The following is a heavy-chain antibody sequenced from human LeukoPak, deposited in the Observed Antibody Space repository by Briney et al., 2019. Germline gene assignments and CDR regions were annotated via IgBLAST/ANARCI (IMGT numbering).Heavy chain of an antibody. CDR3: ARVQLERLLDP. CDR1: GFTVSSNY. D-gene: IGHD1-1*01. J-gene: IGHJ5*02. CDR2: IYSGGST. Sequence: PGGSLRLSCAASGFTVSSNYMSWVRQAPGKGLEWVSVIYSGGSTYYADSVKGRFTISRDNSKNTLYLQMNSLRAEDTAVYYCARVQLERLLDPWGQGTLVTVSS. V-gene: IGHV3-53*01.